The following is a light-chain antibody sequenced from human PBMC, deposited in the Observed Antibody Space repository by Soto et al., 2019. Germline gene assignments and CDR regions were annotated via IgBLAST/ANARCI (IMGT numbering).Light chain of an antibody. CDR3: QHYKNYPWT. V-gene: IGKV1-8*01. Sequence: AIRMTQSPSSLSASAGDRVAIACRASQDVGRYLAWYQQQPGQAPKLLIYGASTLQSGVPSRFSGGGSGTDFTLTISCLQSEDFATYYCQHYKNYPWTFGQGTKVEIK. CDR2: GAS. J-gene: IGKJ1*01. CDR1: QDVGRY.